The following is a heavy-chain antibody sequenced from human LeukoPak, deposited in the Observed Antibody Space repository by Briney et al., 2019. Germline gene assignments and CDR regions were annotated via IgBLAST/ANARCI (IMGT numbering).Heavy chain of an antibody. Sequence: GRSLRLSCAASGLTFSSYGMHWVRQAPGKGLEWVAVISYDGSNKYYADSVKGRFTISRDNSKNTLYLQMNSLRAEDTAVYYCAQDGAWFGELYKRYYGMDVWGKGTTVTVSS. CDR1: GLTFSSYG. D-gene: IGHD3-10*01. CDR2: ISYDGSNK. V-gene: IGHV3-30*18. J-gene: IGHJ6*01. CDR3: AQDGAWFGELYKRYYGMDV.